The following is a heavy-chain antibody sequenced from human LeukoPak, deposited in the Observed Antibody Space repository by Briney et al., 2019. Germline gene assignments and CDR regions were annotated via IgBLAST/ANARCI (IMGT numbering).Heavy chain of an antibody. J-gene: IGHJ3*02. CDR1: GFTFSSYG. CDR2: IWYDGSNK. CDR3: ARDRIAVAVFDAFDI. V-gene: IGHV3-33*01. D-gene: IGHD6-19*01. Sequence: PGRSLRLSCAASGFTFSSYGMHWVRQAPGKGLEWVAVIWYDGSNKYYADSVKGRFTISRDNSKNTLYLQVNSLRAEDTAVYYCARDRIAVAVFDAFDIWGQGTMVTVSS.